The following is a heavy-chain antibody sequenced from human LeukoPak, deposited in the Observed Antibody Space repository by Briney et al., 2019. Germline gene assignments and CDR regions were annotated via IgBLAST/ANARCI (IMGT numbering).Heavy chain of an antibody. CDR1: GNTFISYD. V-gene: IGHV1-8*01. Sequence: GASVKVSCKASGNTFISYDINWVRQATGQGLEWMGWMNPNSGITGYAQKFQGRVTMTRNTSINTAYMELSSLRSEDTAVYYCARDPAYCSGGSCHGYYGMDVWGKGTTVTVSS. CDR3: ARDPAYCSGGSCHGYYGMDV. J-gene: IGHJ6*04. D-gene: IGHD2-15*01. CDR2: MNPNSGIT.